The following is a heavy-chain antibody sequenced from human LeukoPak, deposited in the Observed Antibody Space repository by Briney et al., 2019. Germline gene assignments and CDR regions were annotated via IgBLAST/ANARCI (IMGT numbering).Heavy chain of an antibody. CDR3: ARLWFGDGMDV. CDR2: IYSVGST. J-gene: IGHJ6*02. Sequence: GGSLRLSCAASGFTVSSSYMTWVRQAPGKGLEWVSVIYSVGSTYYADSVKGRFTISRDNSKNTLYLQMNSLRAEDTAVYYCARLWFGDGMDVWGQGTTVTVSS. CDR1: GFTVSSSY. V-gene: IGHV3-53*01. D-gene: IGHD3-10*01.